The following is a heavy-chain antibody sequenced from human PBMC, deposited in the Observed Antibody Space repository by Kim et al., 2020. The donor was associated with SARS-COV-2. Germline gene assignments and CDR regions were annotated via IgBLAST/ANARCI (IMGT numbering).Heavy chain of an antibody. J-gene: IGHJ4*02. CDR3: ARTSSGYYAHFDY. D-gene: IGHD3-22*01. Sequence: YNPSLKSRLSISVDTSKNQFSLKLTSGTAADTAVYYCARTSSGYYAHFDYWGQGTLVTVSS. V-gene: IGHV4-31*02.